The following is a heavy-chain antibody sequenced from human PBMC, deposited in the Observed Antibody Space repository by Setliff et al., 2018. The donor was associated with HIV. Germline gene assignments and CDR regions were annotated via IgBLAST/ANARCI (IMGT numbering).Heavy chain of an antibody. CDR3: ARNWHSTSPYYFDY. Sequence: GASVKVSCKASDYTLTSYGFTWVRQAPGQGLEWMGWISGYRDTNYAQKFQGRVTMTVDTSTSTAYMELRSLRSDDTAVYYCARNWHSTSPYYFDYWGQGTPVTVPQ. CDR2: ISGYRDT. D-gene: IGHD6-13*01. CDR1: DYTLTSYG. V-gene: IGHV1-18*01. J-gene: IGHJ4*02.